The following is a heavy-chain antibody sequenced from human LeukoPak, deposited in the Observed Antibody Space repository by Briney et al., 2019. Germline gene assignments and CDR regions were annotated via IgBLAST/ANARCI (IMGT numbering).Heavy chain of an antibody. CDR1: GFTFSSYS. CDR3: ASTDTAMGLYYYYGMDV. Sequence: QPGGSLRLSCAASGFTFSSYSMTWVRQAPGKGLEWVSYISSSSSTIYYADSVKGRFTISRDNAKNSLYLQMNSLRAEDTAVYYCASTDTAMGLYYYYGMDVWGQGTTVTVSS. V-gene: IGHV3-48*01. J-gene: IGHJ6*02. D-gene: IGHD5-18*01. CDR2: ISSSSSTI.